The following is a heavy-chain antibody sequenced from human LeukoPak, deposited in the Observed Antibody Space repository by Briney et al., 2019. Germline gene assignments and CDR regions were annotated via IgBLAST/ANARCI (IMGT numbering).Heavy chain of an antibody. CDR1: GFTFSGFA. CDR2: ISSSSSYI. Sequence: PGGSLRLSCAASGFTFSGFAMNWVRQAPGEGLEWVSSISSSSSYIYYADSVKGRFTISRDNAKNSLYLQMNSLRAEDTAVYYCARGVQWLGEYNWFDPWGQGTLVTVSS. J-gene: IGHJ5*02. CDR3: ARGVQWLGEYNWFDP. D-gene: IGHD6-19*01. V-gene: IGHV3-21*01.